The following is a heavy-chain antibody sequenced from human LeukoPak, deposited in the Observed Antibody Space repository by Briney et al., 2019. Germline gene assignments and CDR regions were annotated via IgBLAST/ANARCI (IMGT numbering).Heavy chain of an antibody. CDR1: GFTFSSYA. CDR2: ISGSGGST. V-gene: IGHV3-23*01. D-gene: IGHD5-18*01. Sequence: GGSLRLSCAASGFTFSSYAMSWVRQAPGKGLEWVSAISGSGGSTYYADSVKGRFTISRDNSKNTLYLQMNSLRAEDTAVYYCAKDGGYSYGLPIDYWGQGTLVTVSS. CDR3: AKDGGYSYGLPIDY. J-gene: IGHJ4*02.